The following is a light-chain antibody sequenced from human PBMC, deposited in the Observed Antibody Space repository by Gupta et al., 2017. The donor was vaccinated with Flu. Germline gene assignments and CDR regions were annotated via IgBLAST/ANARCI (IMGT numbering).Light chain of an antibody. V-gene: IGKV1-9*01. Sequence: DIQLTQSPSFLSASVGDRVAMTCRASQAISPSLAWYQQKSGEGPKLLIYAVSTLHTAVPSRFSGSGSGTEFTLTISSLQPEDFGIYYCQQVDQSPVTFGRGTKVDIK. CDR2: AVS. CDR3: QQVDQSPVT. CDR1: QAISPS. J-gene: IGKJ4*01.